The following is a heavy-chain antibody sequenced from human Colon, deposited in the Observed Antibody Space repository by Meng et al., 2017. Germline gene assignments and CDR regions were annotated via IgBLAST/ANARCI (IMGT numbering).Heavy chain of an antibody. J-gene: IGHJ4*02. D-gene: IGHD3-10*01. V-gene: IGHV1-2*02. CDR3: ARVIRGVIIASLGY. Sequence: ASVKVSCKASGYNFNAYYLHWVRQAPGQGREWLGGINPKTGGTIYAQKFQGRVTVTTDMSTDTAYMELRGLRSDDTAVYYCARVIRGVIIASLGYWGQGTLVTGSS. CDR1: GYNFNAYY. CDR2: INPKTGGT.